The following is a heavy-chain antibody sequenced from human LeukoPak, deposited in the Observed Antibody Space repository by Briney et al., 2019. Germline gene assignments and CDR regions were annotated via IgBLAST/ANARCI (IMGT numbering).Heavy chain of an antibody. J-gene: IGHJ4*02. D-gene: IGHD3-10*01. CDR1: GFTFSDRY. CDR2: ISPSGGNI. Sequence: GGSLRLSCAASGFTFSDRYMVWVRQIPGKGLEWISYISPSGGNIYYADSVKDRFTVSRDNAQNSVFLQMNSLRGEDTAFYYCARASDLLMWFGAIDHWAQGTLVTVSS. V-gene: IGHV3-11*01. CDR3: ARASDLLMWFGAIDH.